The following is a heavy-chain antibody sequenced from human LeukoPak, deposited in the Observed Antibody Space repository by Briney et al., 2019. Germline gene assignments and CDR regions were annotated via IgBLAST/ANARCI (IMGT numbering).Heavy chain of an antibody. V-gene: IGHV3-7*01. J-gene: IGHJ4*02. D-gene: IGHD2-2*01. CDR3: ATGRSCTTCYLPDY. CDR1: GFTFSSYA. Sequence: PGGSLRLSCAASGFTFSSYAMSWVRQAPGKGLEWVAKINQDGGEKYYVDSVKGRFTISRDNAKNSLYLQMNSLRAEDTAVYHCATGRSCTTCYLPDYWGQGTLVTVSS. CDR2: INQDGGEK.